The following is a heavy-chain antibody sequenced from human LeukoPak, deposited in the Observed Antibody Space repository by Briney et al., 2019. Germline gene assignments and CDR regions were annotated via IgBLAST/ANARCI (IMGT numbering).Heavy chain of an antibody. D-gene: IGHD3-10*01. Sequence: GASVNVSCKASGYTFTIYGISWVRQAPGQGLEWMGWISAYNGNTNYAQKLQGRVTMTTDTSTTTAYMELRSLRSDDTAVYYCARANYHGSGSYCDYWGQGTLVTVSS. CDR2: ISAYNGNT. J-gene: IGHJ4*02. V-gene: IGHV1-18*01. CDR1: GYTFTIYG. CDR3: ARANYHGSGSYCDY.